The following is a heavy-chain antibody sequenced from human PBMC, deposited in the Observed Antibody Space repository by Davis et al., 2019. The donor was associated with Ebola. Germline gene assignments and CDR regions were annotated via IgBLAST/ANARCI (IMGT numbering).Heavy chain of an antibody. CDR3: ARTMTTFYYFDY. V-gene: IGHV5-51*01. D-gene: IGHD3-16*01. J-gene: IGHJ4*02. CDR1: GYSFTSYL. Sequence: GESLKISCKGSGYSFTSYLGGWVRQMRWRALEWRRIIYPGDSDTRYSPSFQGQVTISADKSISTAYLQWSSLKASDTAMYYCARTMTTFYYFDYWGQGTLVTVSS. CDR2: IYPGDSDT.